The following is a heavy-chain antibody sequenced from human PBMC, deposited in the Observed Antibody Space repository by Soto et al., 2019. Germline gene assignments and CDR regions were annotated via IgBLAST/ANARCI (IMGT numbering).Heavy chain of an antibody. Sequence: PGGSLRLSCAASGFTFSDYYMSWIRQAPGKGLEWVAVIWYDGSNKYYADSVKGRFTISRDNSKNTLYLQMNSLRAEDTAVYYCAREITMVRGAPQYGMDVWGQGTTVTVSS. CDR1: GFTFSDYY. CDR2: IWYDGSNK. CDR3: AREITMVRGAPQYGMDV. V-gene: IGHV3-33*08. D-gene: IGHD3-10*01. J-gene: IGHJ6*02.